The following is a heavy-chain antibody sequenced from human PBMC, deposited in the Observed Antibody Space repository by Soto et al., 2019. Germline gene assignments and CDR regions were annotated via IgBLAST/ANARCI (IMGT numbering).Heavy chain of an antibody. D-gene: IGHD4-17*01. CDR1: GGSISTYY. Sequence: PSETLSLTCTVSGGSISTYYWSWIRQPAGKGLEWIGHISTSGSTNYNPSLKSRVTMSVDTSKNQFSLKLGSVTAADTAVYYCARLPSTVTNIFDYWGQGTLVTVSS. CDR3: ARLPSTVTNIFDY. V-gene: IGHV4-4*07. CDR2: ISTSGST. J-gene: IGHJ4*02.